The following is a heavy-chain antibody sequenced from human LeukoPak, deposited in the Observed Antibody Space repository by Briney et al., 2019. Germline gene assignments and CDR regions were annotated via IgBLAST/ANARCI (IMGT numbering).Heavy chain of an antibody. CDR3: AHRGGTYCSSTSCYTRSDFDY. CDR1: GFSLSTSGVG. D-gene: IGHD2-2*02. V-gene: IGHV2-5*01. Sequence: SGPTLVKPTQTLTLTCTFSGFSLSTSGVGVGWIRQPPGKALEWLALIYWNDDKRYSPSLKSRLTITKDTSKNQVVPTMTNMDPVDTATYYCAHRGGTYCSSTSCYTRSDFDYWGQGTLVTVSS. CDR2: IYWNDDK. J-gene: IGHJ4*02.